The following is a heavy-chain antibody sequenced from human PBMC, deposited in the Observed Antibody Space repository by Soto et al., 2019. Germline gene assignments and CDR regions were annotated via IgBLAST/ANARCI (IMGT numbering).Heavy chain of an antibody. V-gene: IGHV1-69*01. Sequence: QVQLVQSGAEVKKPGSSVKVSCKASGGTFSSYAISWVRQAPGQGLEWMGGIIPIFGTANYAQKIQGRVTINGDESTSTAYMELSSLRSDDTAVYYCVRDLDCSDGSCYHAFAIWVNGTMVAFAS. CDR1: GGTFSSYA. CDR2: IIPIFGTA. J-gene: IGHJ3*02. D-gene: IGHD2-15*01. CDR3: VRDLDCSDGSCYHAFAI.